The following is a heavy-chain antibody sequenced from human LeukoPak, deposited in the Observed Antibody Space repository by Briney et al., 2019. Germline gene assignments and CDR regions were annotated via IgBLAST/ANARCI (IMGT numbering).Heavy chain of an antibody. D-gene: IGHD5-12*01. CDR3: ARGIVATTKGLDY. J-gene: IGHJ4*02. Sequence: PGGSLRLSCAASGFTFSSYEMNWVRQAPGKGLEWVSYISTSGSTIYYADSVKGRFTISRDNAKNSLYLQMNNLRAEDTAVYYCARGIVATTKGLDYWGQGTLVSVSS. CDR2: ISTSGSTI. V-gene: IGHV3-48*03. CDR1: GFTFSSYE.